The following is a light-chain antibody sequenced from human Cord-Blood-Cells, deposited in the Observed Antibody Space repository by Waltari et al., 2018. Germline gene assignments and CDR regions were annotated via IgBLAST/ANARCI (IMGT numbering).Light chain of an antibody. CDR2: WAS. V-gene: IGKV4-1*01. J-gene: IGKJ1*01. CDR3: QQYYSTPRT. Sequence: DIVMTQSPDSLAVSLGERATINCKSSQCVLYRSNNKNYLTWYQQKPGQPPKLLIYWASTRESGVPDRFRGSGSGTDFTLTISSLQAEDVAVYYCQQYYSTPRTFGQGTKVEIK. CDR1: QCVLYRSNNKNY.